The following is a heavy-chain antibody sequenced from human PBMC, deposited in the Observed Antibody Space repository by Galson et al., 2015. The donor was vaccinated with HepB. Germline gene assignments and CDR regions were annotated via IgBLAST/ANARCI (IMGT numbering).Heavy chain of an antibody. V-gene: IGHV3-30*18. CDR1: GFTFSSYG. CDR3: AKGLWGQQLVPFRFQH. Sequence: SLRLSCAASGFTFSSYGMHWVRQAPGKGLEWVAVISYDGSNRYYADSVKGRFTISRDNSKNTLYLQMNSLRAEDTAVYYCAKGLWGQQLVPFRFQHWGQGTLVTVSS. CDR2: ISYDGSNR. J-gene: IGHJ1*01. D-gene: IGHD6-13*01.